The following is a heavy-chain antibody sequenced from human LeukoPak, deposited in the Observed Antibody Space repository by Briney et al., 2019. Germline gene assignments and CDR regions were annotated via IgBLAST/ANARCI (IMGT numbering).Heavy chain of an antibody. Sequence: PSETLSLTCTVSGGSISSSSYYWGGIRQPPGRGLEWIGSIYYSGSTYYNPSLKSRVIISVDTSKNQFSLKLSSVTAADTAVYYCARGSSSLDYFDYWGQGTLVTVSS. J-gene: IGHJ4*02. CDR2: IYYSGST. CDR1: GGSISSSSYY. V-gene: IGHV4-39*01. D-gene: IGHD6-6*01. CDR3: ARGSSSLDYFDY.